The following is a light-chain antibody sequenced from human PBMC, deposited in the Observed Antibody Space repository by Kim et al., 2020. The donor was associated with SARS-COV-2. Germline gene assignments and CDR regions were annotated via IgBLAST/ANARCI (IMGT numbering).Light chain of an antibody. V-gene: IGLV4-69*01. CDR1: SGHSHYA. CDR2: LNSDGSH. Sequence: GASVKLTCTLSSGHSHYAIAWHQQRPEEGPRYLMILNSDGSHTKGDGIPDRFSGSSSGAERYLTISSLQSEDEADYYCQTWGSGGVFGGGTQLTVL. CDR3: QTWGSGGV. J-gene: IGLJ2*01.